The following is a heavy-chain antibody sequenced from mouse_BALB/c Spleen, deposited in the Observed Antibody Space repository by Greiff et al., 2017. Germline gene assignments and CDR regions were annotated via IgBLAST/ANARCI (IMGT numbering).Heavy chain of an antibody. CDR2: IYPSDSYT. CDR1: GYTFTSYW. V-gene: IGHV1-69*02. CDR3: TRGGGLYWYFDV. Sequence: VKLQQPGAELVRPGASVKLSCKASGYTFTSYWINWVKQRPGQGLEWIGNIYPSDSYTNYNQKFKDKATLTVDKSSSTAYMQLSSPTSEDSAVYYCTRGGGLYWYFDVWGAGTTVTVSS. J-gene: IGHJ1*01.